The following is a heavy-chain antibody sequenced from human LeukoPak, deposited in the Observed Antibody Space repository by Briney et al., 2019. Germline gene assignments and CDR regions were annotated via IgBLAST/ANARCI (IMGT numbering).Heavy chain of an antibody. J-gene: IGHJ4*02. D-gene: IGHD5-24*01. CDR1: GHPTRTYY. V-gene: IGHV4-59*08. CDR3: ARHWKKSDDNYYIDY. Sequence: SETLSLSCTVSGHPTRTYYSRWTRQPPGKGLEWIGFISDSGNTDYNPSPKSRVTMSVDTSKNQFSLRLSSVTAADTAVYYCARHWKKSDDNYYIDYWGERTLVTVSS. CDR2: ISDSGNT.